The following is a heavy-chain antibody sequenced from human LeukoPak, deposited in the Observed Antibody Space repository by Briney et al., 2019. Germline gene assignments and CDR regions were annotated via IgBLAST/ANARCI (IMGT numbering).Heavy chain of an antibody. J-gene: IGHJ6*03. V-gene: IGHV4-38-2*02. Sequence: SETLSLTCTVSGYSISSGYYWGWIRQPPGKGLEWIGSIYHSGSTYYNPSLKRRVTISVDTSKNQFSLKLSSVTAADTAVYYCARVGCSSTSCYYYYYYYMDVWGKGTTVTVSS. CDR1: GYSISSGYY. CDR3: ARVGCSSTSCYYYYYYYMDV. D-gene: IGHD2-2*01. CDR2: IYHSGST.